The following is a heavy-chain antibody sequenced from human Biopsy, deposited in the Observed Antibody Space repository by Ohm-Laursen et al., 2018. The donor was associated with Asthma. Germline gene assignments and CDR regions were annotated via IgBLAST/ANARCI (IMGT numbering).Heavy chain of an antibody. Sequence: SSVKVSCKASGGTFDTYAISWLRQAPGQGLEWMGGILPIFGTADYAQKFQARVTISADESTSTVYMELSSLRSEDTAVYYCARAIHGGNSDRLDFYYYGLDIWGQGTTVTVSS. D-gene: IGHD4-23*01. CDR3: ARAIHGGNSDRLDFYYYGLDI. CDR1: GGTFDTYA. V-gene: IGHV1-69*01. J-gene: IGHJ6*02. CDR2: ILPIFGTA.